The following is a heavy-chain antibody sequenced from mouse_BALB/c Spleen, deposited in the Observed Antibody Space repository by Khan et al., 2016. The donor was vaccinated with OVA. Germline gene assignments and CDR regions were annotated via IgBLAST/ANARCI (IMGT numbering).Heavy chain of an antibody. J-gene: IGHJ4*01. CDR1: GYTFTEYT. V-gene: IGHV1-18*01. CDR2: INPKNGVT. CDR3: ARDAGRH. Sequence: VQLQQSGPELVKPGASVKISCKTSGYTFTEYTLHWVKQSHGKSLEWIGVINPKNGVTSYNQKFKGKATLTVDKSSSTAYMEFRSLTSEDSAVXYCARDAGRHWGQGTSVTVSS. D-gene: IGHD3-3*01.